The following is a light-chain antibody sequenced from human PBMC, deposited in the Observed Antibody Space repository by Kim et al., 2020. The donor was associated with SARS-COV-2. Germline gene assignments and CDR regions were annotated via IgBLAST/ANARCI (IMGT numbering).Light chain of an antibody. Sequence: QSALTQPASVSGSPGQSLTIPCTGTSSDISGYNSVSWYQHHPGKAPQLIIYDVSKRPSGVSNRFSGSKSGNTASLTISGLQAEDEADYYCISYTSGSTWVFGGGTQLTVL. CDR2: DVS. V-gene: IGLV2-14*03. J-gene: IGLJ3*02. CDR1: SSDISGYNS. CDR3: ISYTSGSTWV.